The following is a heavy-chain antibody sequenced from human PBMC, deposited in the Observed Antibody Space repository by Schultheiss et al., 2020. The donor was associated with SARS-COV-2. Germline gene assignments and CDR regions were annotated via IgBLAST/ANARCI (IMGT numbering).Heavy chain of an antibody. Sequence: SETLSLTCTVSGGSICSYYWSWIRQPPGKGLEWIGYIYYSGSTYYNPSLKSRVTISVDTSKNQFSLKLSSVTAADTAVYYCARAGGGLMPPFDYWGQGTLVTVSS. CDR2: IYYSGST. CDR1: GGSICSYY. J-gene: IGHJ4*02. CDR3: ARAGGGLMPPFDY. V-gene: IGHV4-59*08. D-gene: IGHD2-15*01.